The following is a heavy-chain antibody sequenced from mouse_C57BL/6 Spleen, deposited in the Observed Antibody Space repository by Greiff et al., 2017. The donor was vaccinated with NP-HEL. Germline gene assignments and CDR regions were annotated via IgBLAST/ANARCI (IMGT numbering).Heavy chain of an antibody. CDR2: IYPGDGDT. CDR1: GYAFSSYW. Sequence: QVQLQQSGAELVKPGASVKISCKASGYAFSSYWMNWVKQRPGKGLEWIGQIYPGDGDTNYNGKFKGKATLTADKSSSTAYMQLSSLTSEDSAVYFCARKESGYYVGDYYAMDYWGQGTSVTVSS. J-gene: IGHJ4*01. D-gene: IGHD2-3*01. V-gene: IGHV1-80*01. CDR3: ARKESGYYVGDYYAMDY.